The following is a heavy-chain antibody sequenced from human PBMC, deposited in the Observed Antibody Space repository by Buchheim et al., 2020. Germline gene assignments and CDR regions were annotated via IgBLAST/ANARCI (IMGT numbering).Heavy chain of an antibody. CDR1: GGFISSGGYY. Sequence: QVQLQESGPGLVKPSQTLSLTCTLSGGFISSGGYYWSWLRQHPGKGLEWIGYIYYSGSTDYNPSLQSRATISLDTSKNQFSLKLSSVTAADTAVYYCAREVYCTSASCPLGYWGQGTL. CDR3: AREVYCTSASCPLGY. D-gene: IGHD2-15*01. CDR2: IYYSGST. V-gene: IGHV4-31*03. J-gene: IGHJ4*02.